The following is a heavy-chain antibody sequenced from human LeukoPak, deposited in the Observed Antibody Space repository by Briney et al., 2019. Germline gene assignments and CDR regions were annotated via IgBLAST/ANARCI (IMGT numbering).Heavy chain of an antibody. CDR3: ARSVVYCSGGSCFSPYFGYYGMDV. D-gene: IGHD2-15*01. J-gene: IGHJ6*02. Sequence: SETLSLTCAVYGGSFSGYYWSWIRQPPGKGLEWIGEINHSGSTNYNPSLKSRVTISVDTSKNQFSLKLSSVTAADTAVYYCARSVVYCSGGSCFSPYFGYYGMDVWGQGTTVTVSS. V-gene: IGHV4-34*01. CDR1: GGSFSGYY. CDR2: INHSGST.